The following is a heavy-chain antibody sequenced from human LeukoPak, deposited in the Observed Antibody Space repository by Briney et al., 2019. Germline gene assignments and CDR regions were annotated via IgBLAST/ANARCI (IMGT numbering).Heavy chain of an antibody. D-gene: IGHD1-26*01. J-gene: IGHJ3*02. CDR1: GYTFTSYD. V-gene: IGHV1-8*03. Sequence: ASVKVSCKASGYTFTSYDINWVRQATGQGLEWMGWMNPNSGNTGYAQKFQGRVTITRNTSISTAYMELSSLRSEDTAVYYCATRIVGAPRDAFDTWGQGTMVTVSS. CDR3: ATRIVGAPRDAFDT. CDR2: MNPNSGNT.